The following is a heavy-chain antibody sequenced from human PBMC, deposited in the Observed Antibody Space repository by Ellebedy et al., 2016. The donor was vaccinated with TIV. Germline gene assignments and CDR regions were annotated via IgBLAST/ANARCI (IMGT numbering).Heavy chain of an antibody. D-gene: IGHD3-10*01. J-gene: IGHJ4*02. CDR1: GYSFTSYW. Sequence: GGSLRLSXKGSGYSFTSYWIGWVRQLPGKGLEWMGIIYPGDSDTRYSPSFQGQVTISADKSISTAYLQWSSLKASDTAMYYCARHAGYYYGSGSYSELDYWGQGTLVTVSS. V-gene: IGHV5-51*01. CDR3: ARHAGYYYGSGSYSELDY. CDR2: IYPGDSDT.